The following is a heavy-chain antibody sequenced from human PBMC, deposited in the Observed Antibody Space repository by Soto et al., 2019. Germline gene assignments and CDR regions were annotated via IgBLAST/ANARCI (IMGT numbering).Heavy chain of an antibody. CDR3: ARGPIAAAGGYYYYGMDV. V-gene: IGHV4-31*02. D-gene: IGHD6-13*01. J-gene: IGHJ6*02. Sequence: PSETLSLTCTVSGGSISSGGYYWSWIRQHPGKGLEWIGYIYYSGSTYYNPSLKSRVTISVDTSKNQFSLKLSSVTAADSAVYYCARGPIAAAGGYYYYGMDVWGQGTTVTVSS. CDR2: IYYSGST. CDR1: GGSISSGGYY.